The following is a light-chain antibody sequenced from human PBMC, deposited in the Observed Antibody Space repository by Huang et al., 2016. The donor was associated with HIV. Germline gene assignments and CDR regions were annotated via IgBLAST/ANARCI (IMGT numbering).Light chain of an antibody. CDR2: GAS. J-gene: IGKJ1*01. Sequence: DIQLTQSPSSLSASVGDRVTITCRASQTITTSLNWYQQKPGKAPHLLIYGASNLQSGVPSRFSGSGSGTDFTLIISGLQPEDFATYYCQQTYTFPAFGRGTKVEIK. CDR1: QTITTS. CDR3: QQTYTFPA. V-gene: IGKV1-39*01.